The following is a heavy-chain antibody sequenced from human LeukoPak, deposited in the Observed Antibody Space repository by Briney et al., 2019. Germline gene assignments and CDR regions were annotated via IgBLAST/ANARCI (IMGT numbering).Heavy chain of an antibody. CDR1: GFTFSSYS. J-gene: IGHJ6*02. Sequence: PGGSLRLSCAASGFTFSSYSMNWVRQAPGKGLEWVSSISSSSNYIYYADSVKGRFTISRDNSKNTLYLQMNSLRAEDTAVYYCAKDDSSGWYYGYYYYYGMDVWGQGTTVTVSS. V-gene: IGHV3-21*01. D-gene: IGHD6-19*01. CDR2: ISSSSNYI. CDR3: AKDDSSGWYYGYYYYYGMDV.